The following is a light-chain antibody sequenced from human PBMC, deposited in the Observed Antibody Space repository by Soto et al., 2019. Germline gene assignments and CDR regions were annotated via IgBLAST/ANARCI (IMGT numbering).Light chain of an antibody. J-gene: IGKJ1*01. CDR2: GAS. CDR1: QSVRSN. CDR3: QQYSNWPPGT. Sequence: EIVMTQSPATLSMSPGERATLSCRASQSVRSNLAWYQQKPGQAPRLLIYGASTRATGIPARFSGSGSGTEFTLTISSLQSEDFAVYYCQQYSNWPPGTFGQGTKVEIK. V-gene: IGKV3-15*01.